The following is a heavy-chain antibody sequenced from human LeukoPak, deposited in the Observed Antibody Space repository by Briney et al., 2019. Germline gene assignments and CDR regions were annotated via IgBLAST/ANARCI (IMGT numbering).Heavy chain of an antibody. CDR2: INQAGSVQ. CDR3: ARAVRGGADTY. Sequence: QPGGSLRLSCAASGFSFSAYYMNWVRQAPGKGPEWLANINQAGSVQNYVDSVRGRFTIPRDNAKNSLFLQMNSLRAEDTAVYYCARAVRGGADTYWGQGTLVAVSS. J-gene: IGHJ4*02. V-gene: IGHV3-7*04. D-gene: IGHD3-10*02. CDR1: GFSFSAYY.